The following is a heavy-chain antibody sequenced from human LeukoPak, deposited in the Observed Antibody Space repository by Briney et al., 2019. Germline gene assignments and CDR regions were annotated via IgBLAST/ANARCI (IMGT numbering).Heavy chain of an antibody. CDR3: ARDSSSWYSISWFDP. CDR2: ISSSSSYI. Sequence: GGSLRLSCAASGFTFSSYSMNWVRQAPGKGLEWVSSISSSSSYIYYADSVKGRFTISRDNAKNSLYLQMNSLRAEDTAVYYCARDSSSWYSISWFDPWGQGTLVTVSS. V-gene: IGHV3-21*01. D-gene: IGHD6-13*01. CDR1: GFTFSSYS. J-gene: IGHJ5*02.